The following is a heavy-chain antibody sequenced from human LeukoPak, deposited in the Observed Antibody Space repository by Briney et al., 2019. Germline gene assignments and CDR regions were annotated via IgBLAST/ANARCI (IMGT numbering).Heavy chain of an antibody. CDR2: INPNSGST. Sequence: GASVKVSCKASGYTFTRYYMHWVRQAPGQGLERMGIINPNSGSTSYAQKFQGRVTMTRDMSTSTVYMELSSLRSEDTAVYYCARDAIPEQQLVLSYYYYYYMDVWGKGTTVTVSS. CDR1: GYTFTRYY. J-gene: IGHJ6*03. V-gene: IGHV1-46*01. CDR3: ARDAIPEQQLVLSYYYYYYMDV. D-gene: IGHD6-13*01.